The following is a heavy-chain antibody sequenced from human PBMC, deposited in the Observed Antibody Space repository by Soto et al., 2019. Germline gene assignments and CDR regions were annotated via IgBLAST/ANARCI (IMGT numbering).Heavy chain of an antibody. J-gene: IGHJ5*02. CDR3: ARTRRNSSSSGSRTNWFDP. D-gene: IGHD6-6*01. CDR1: GGSISSSSYY. V-gene: IGHV4-39*01. Sequence: PSETLSLTCTVSGGSISSSSYYWGWIRQPPGKGLEWIGSIYYSGSTYYNPSLKSRVTISVDTSKNQFSLKLSSVTAANTAVYYCARTRRNSSSSGSRTNWFDPWGQGTLVTVSS. CDR2: IYYSGST.